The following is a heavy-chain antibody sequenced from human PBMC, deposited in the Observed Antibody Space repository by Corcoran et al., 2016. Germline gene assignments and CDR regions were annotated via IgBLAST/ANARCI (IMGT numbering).Heavy chain of an antibody. CDR1: GGSISSSSYY. Sequence: QLQLQESGPGLVKPSETLSLTCTVSGGSISSSSYYWGWIRQPPGKGLEWIGSIYYSGSTYYNPSLKSRVTISVDTSKNQFSLKLSSVTAADTVVYYCARVTGGSYSPMGAFDIWGQGTMVTVSS. D-gene: IGHD1-26*01. J-gene: IGHJ3*02. V-gene: IGHV4-39*07. CDR2: IYYSGST. CDR3: ARVTGGSYSPMGAFDI.